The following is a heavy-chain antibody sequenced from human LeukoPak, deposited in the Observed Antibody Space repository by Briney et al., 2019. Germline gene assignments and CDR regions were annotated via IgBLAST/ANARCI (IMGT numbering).Heavy chain of an antibody. Sequence: SETLSLTCAVYGGSFSGYYWSWIRQPPGKGLEWIGEINHSGSTNYNPSLKSRVTISVDTSKNQFSLKLSSVTAADTAVYYCARHSIYNYDSSGSPWGQGTLVTVSS. CDR3: ARHSIYNYDSSGSP. J-gene: IGHJ5*02. V-gene: IGHV4-34*01. CDR2: INHSGST. D-gene: IGHD3-22*01. CDR1: GGSFSGYY.